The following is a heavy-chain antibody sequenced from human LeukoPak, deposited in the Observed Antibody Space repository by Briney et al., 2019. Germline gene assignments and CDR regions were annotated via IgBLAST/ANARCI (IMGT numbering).Heavy chain of an antibody. D-gene: IGHD3-10*01. Sequence: GGSLRLSCAASGFTFNNYAMSWVRQAPGKGLEWVSAISGSGGSTYYADSVKGRFTISRDNSKNTLYLQMNSLRAEDTAVYYCARLFMVRGVIITSYFDYWGQGTPVTVSS. CDR2: ISGSGGST. CDR3: ARLFMVRGVIITSYFDY. V-gene: IGHV3-23*01. J-gene: IGHJ4*02. CDR1: GFTFNNYA.